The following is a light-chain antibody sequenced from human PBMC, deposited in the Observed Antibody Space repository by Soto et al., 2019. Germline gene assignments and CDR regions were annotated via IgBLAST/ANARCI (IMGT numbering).Light chain of an antibody. J-gene: IGKJ2*01. Sequence: EIVLTQSPATQSLSPGERATLSCEASQSVSSSYLAWYQQKPGLAPRLLIYDASSRATGIPDRFSGSGSGTDFTLTISRLEPEDFAVYYCQQYGSSPYTFGQGTKLEIK. CDR2: DAS. V-gene: IGKV3D-20*01. CDR1: QSVSSSY. CDR3: QQYGSSPYT.